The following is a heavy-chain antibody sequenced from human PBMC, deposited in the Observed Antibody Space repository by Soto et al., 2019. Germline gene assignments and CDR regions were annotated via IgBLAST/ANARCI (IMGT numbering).Heavy chain of an antibody. CDR3: ARESYVDTAMVWGY. V-gene: IGHV3-30-3*01. D-gene: IGHD5-18*01. J-gene: IGHJ4*02. CDR2: ISYDGSNK. CDR1: GFTFSSYA. Sequence: PGGSLRLSCAASGFTFSSYAMHWVRQAPGKGLEWVAVISYDGSNKYYADSVKGRFTISRDNSKNTLYLQMNSLRAEDTAVYYCARESYVDTAMVWGYWGQGALVNVS.